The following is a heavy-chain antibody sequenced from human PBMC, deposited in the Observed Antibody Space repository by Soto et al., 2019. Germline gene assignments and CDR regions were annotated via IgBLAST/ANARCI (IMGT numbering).Heavy chain of an antibody. D-gene: IGHD3-10*01. CDR3: AGGWVDRVLLRGGMDV. Sequence: QVQLVQSGAEVKKPGSSVKVSCKASGGTFSSYAISWVRQAPGQGLEWMGGIIPTFGTANYAQKFQGRVTITADESTSTASMELSSLRSEDTAVYYCAGGWVDRVLLRGGMDVWGQGTTVTVSS. CDR1: GGTFSSYA. CDR2: IIPTFGTA. J-gene: IGHJ6*02. V-gene: IGHV1-69*01.